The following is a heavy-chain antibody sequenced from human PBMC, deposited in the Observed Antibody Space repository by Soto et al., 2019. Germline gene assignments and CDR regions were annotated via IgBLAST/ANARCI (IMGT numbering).Heavy chain of an antibody. V-gene: IGHV1-8*01. CDR3: ARGAYNDYSLWFDP. J-gene: IGHJ5*02. CDR1: GYSFTRHD. D-gene: IGHD4-4*01. CDR2: MNPNSGNA. Sequence: QVQLVQSGAEVRKPGASVRVSCKATGYSFTRHDINWLGQAAGQGLEWMGWMNPNSGNAVYAQKFQGRVTMTRNTSITTAYIEVTSLKSEDTAVYFCARGAYNDYSLWFDPWGEGTLVTVSS.